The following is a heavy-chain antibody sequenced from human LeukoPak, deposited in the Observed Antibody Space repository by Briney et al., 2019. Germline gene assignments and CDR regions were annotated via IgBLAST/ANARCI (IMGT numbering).Heavy chain of an antibody. CDR2: IGTTGDT. CDR1: GLTFSGYD. J-gene: IGHJ6*02. V-gene: IGHV3-13*04. CDR3: ARSTIAVAYGMDV. D-gene: IGHD6-19*01. Sequence: GGSLRLSCAASGLTFSGYDMFWVRQATGKGLEWVSGIGTTGDTYYAGSVKGRSTTSRENARNSLYLQMNSLIAGDTAVYYCARSTIAVAYGMDVWGQGTTVTVSS.